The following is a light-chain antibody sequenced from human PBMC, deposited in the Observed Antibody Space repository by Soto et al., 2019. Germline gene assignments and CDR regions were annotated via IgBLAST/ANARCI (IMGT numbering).Light chain of an antibody. Sequence: QSVLTQPPSVSGAPGQRVTISCTGSSSNIGAGFDVHWYRQLPGTSPKLLIFGNSNRPSGVPDRFSGARSGTSASLAITGLQAEDEADYYCQSYDTSLRGWVFGGGTNLTVL. V-gene: IGLV1-40*01. CDR3: QSYDTSLRGWV. J-gene: IGLJ3*02. CDR2: GNS. CDR1: SSNIGAGFD.